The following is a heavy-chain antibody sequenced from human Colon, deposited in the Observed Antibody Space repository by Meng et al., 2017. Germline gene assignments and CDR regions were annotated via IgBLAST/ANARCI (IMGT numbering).Heavy chain of an antibody. CDR3: ARDRKHYGERGWFDP. CDR1: GGSISSGDYY. Sequence: QGPLQRSGPGLVQPSQTLSLTCTVSGGSISSGDYYWSWIRQPPGKGLEWIGYIYYSGSTYSNASLKSRVTISIDRSKNQFSLKLSSVTAADTAVYYCARDRKHYGERGWFDPWGQGTLVTVSS. V-gene: IGHV4-30-4*01. D-gene: IGHD4-17*01. J-gene: IGHJ5*02. CDR2: IYYSGST.